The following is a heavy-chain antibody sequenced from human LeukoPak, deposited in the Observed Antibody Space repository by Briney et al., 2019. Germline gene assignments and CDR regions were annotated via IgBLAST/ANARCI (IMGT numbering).Heavy chain of an antibody. CDR2: IRDDGSNK. CDR3: AKDLGDYYDSSGYIADY. D-gene: IGHD3-22*01. V-gene: IGHV3-30*02. CDR1: GFTFSSYG. J-gene: IGHJ4*02. Sequence: GGSLRLSCAASGFTFSSYGMHWVRQAPGKGLEWVAFIRDDGSNKYYADSVKGRFTISRDNSKNTLYLQMNSLRAEDTAVYYCAKDLGDYYDSSGYIADYWGQGTLVTVSS.